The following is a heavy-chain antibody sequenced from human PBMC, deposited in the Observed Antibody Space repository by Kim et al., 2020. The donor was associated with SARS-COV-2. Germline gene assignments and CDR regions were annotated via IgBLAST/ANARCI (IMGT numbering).Heavy chain of an antibody. D-gene: IGHD3-10*01. CDR1: GGSISSYY. CDR2: IYYSGST. V-gene: IGHV4-59*01. CDR3: ARVSSDYGSGSFDY. J-gene: IGHJ4*02. Sequence: SETLSLTCTVSGGSISSYYWSWIRQPPGKGLEWIGYIYYSGSTNYNPSLKSRVTISVDTSKNQFSLKLSSVTAADTAVYYCARVSSDYGSGSFDYWGQGTLLTVSS.